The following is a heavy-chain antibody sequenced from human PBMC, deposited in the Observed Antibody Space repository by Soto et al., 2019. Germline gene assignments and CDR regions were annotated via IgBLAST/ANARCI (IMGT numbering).Heavy chain of an antibody. CDR2: IYYSGST. V-gene: IGHV4-59*01. CDR1: GGSISSYY. D-gene: IGHD3-10*01. Sequence: SSETLSLTCTVSGGSISSYYWSWIRQPPGKGLEWIGYIYYSGSTNYNPSLKSRVTISVDTSKNQFSLKLSSVTAADTAVYYCARSGLSGSGIDYWGQGTLVTVSS. J-gene: IGHJ4*02. CDR3: ARSGLSGSGIDY.